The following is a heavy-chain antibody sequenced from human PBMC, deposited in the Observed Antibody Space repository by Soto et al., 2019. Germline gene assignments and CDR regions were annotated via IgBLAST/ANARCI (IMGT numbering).Heavy chain of an antibody. V-gene: IGHV3-23*01. CDR1: GFTFSSYA. CDR3: AKARADYYGSGSPIDY. J-gene: IGHJ4*02. D-gene: IGHD3-10*01. CDR2: ISGSGGST. Sequence: EVQLLESGGGLVQPGGSLRLSCAASGFTFSSYAMSWVRQAPGKGLEWVSAISGSGGSTYYADSVKGRFTISRDNSKNTLHLQMNSLRAEDTAVYYCAKARADYYGSGSPIDYWGQGTLVTVSS.